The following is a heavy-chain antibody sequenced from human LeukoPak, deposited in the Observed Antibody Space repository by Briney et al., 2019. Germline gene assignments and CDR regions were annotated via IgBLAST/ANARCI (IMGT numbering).Heavy chain of an antibody. CDR3: ARGTSRYMDV. CDR2: INSGGSSR. CDR1: GITFSDYW. J-gene: IGHJ6*03. D-gene: IGHD1/OR15-1a*01. Sequence: GGSLRLSCAASGITFSDYWMHWVRQVPVKGLVWVSRINSGGSSRSSADSVKGRFTISRDNGKNTLYLQMSSLSAEDTAVYYCARGTSRYMDVWGKGTTVTVSS. V-gene: IGHV3-74*01.